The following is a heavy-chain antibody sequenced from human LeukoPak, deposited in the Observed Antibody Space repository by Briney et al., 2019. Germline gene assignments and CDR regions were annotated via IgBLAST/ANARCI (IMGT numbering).Heavy chain of an antibody. CDR1: GFTFSSYS. Sequence: GGSLRLSCAASGFTFSSYSMNWVRQAPGKGLEWVSSISSSSSYIYYADSVKGRFTISRDNAKNSLYLQMNSLRAEDTAVYYCARDGSSGSSWYVGDYYYYGMDVWGQGTTVTVSS. V-gene: IGHV3-21*01. CDR2: ISSSSSYI. CDR3: ARDGSSGSSWYVGDYYYYGMDV. J-gene: IGHJ6*02. D-gene: IGHD6-13*01.